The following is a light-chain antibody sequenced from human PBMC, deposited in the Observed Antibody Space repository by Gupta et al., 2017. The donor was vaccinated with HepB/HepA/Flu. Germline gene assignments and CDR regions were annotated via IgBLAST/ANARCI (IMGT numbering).Light chain of an antibody. CDR2: GAS. V-gene: IGKV3-15*01. J-gene: IGKJ5*01. Sequence: EILMTQSPATLSMSPGERATLSCRASHSVTNNLAWYQQQPGQTPRLLIFGASTRATGVSARFSGSGSGTEFILTISSLQPEDFAGDYCLQDNNWSRTFGQGTQVEIK. CDR1: HSVTNN. CDR3: LQDNNWSRT.